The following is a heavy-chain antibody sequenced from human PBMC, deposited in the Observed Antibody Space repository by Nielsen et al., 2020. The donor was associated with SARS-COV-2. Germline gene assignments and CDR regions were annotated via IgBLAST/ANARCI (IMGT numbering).Heavy chain of an antibody. CDR2: IKQDGSEK. V-gene: IGHV3-7*01. D-gene: IGHD5-12*01. J-gene: IGHJ6*02. CDR3: ATIVDIVALAGYGMDV. CDR1: GFAFSGYW. Sequence: GESLKISCAASGFAFSGYWMSWVRQSPGKGLEWVANIKQDGSEKNYVDSVKGRFTISRDNAKNSLYLQMNSLRAEDTAVYYCATIVDIVALAGYGMDVWGQGTTVTVSS.